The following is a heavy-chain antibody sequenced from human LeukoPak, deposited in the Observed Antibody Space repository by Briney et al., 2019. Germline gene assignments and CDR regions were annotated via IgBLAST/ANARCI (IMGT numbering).Heavy chain of an antibody. D-gene: IGHD6-13*01. CDR3: AKAASSWYYFDY. V-gene: IGHV3-43*02. CDR1: GFTFDDYA. CDR2: ISGDGGST. Sequence: HPWGARRLSCAASGFTFDDYAMHWGRQAPGKGLEWVSLISGDGGSTYYADSVKGRFTISRDNSKNSLYLQMNSLRTEDTASYYCAKAASSWYYFDYWGQGTLVTVSS. J-gene: IGHJ4*02.